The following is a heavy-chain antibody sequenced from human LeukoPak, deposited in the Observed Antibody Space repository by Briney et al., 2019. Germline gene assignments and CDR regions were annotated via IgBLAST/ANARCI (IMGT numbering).Heavy chain of an antibody. D-gene: IGHD1-26*01. Sequence: PGGSLRLSCAASGFTFSSYAMHWVRQAPGKGLEWVAVISYDGSNKYYADSVKGRFTISRDNSKNTLYLQMNSLRAEDTAVYYCAKGGWRELGNFDYWGQGTLVTVSS. CDR2: ISYDGSNK. V-gene: IGHV3-30-3*01. CDR1: GFTFSSYA. J-gene: IGHJ4*02. CDR3: AKGGWRELGNFDY.